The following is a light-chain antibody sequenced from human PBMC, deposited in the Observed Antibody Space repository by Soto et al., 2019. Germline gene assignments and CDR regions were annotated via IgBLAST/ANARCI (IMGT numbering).Light chain of an antibody. CDR1: SSNIGSNT. J-gene: IGLJ1*01. Sequence: QSVLTQPPSASGTPGQRVTISCSGSSSNIGSNTVNWYQQLPGTAPKLLIYNNNQRPSGVADRFSGSKSGTSASLAISGLQSEDEDDYYCAAWDDSLNGLVFGTGTKLTVL. V-gene: IGLV1-44*01. CDR3: AAWDDSLNGLV. CDR2: NNN.